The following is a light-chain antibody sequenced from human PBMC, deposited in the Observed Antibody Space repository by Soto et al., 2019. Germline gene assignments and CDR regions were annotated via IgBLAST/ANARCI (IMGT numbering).Light chain of an antibody. CDR1: SSDVGGYNY. V-gene: IGLV2-14*01. Sequence: QSVLTQPASVSGSPGQSITISCTGTSSDVGGYNYVSWYQQHPGKAPKLMIYDVNNRPSGVSNRFSGSKSGNTASLTISGLQAEDEADYYCSSYTSSSTPLVFGGGTKLTVL. CDR3: SSYTSSSTPLV. CDR2: DVN. J-gene: IGLJ3*02.